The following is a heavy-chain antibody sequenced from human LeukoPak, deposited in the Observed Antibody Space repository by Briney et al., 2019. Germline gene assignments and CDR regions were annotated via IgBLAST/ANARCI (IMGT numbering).Heavy chain of an antibody. V-gene: IGHV4-39*07. CDR2: IYYSGGT. J-gene: IGHJ4*02. CDR1: GGSISSSSYY. CDR3: ARNLNGYDPFDY. Sequence: SETLSLTCTVSGGSISSSSYYWGWIRQPPGKGLEWIGSIYYSGGTYYNPSLKSRVTISVDTSKNQFSLKLSSVTAADTAVYYCARNLNGYDPFDYWGQGTLVTVSS. D-gene: IGHD5-12*01.